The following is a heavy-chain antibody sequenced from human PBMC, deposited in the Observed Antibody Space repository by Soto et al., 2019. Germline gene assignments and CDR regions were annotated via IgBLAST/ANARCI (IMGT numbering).Heavy chain of an antibody. CDR1: GFTFSSYG. CDR3: AKGSRVVPEHYYYYYGMDV. CDR2: ISYDGSNK. Sequence: QVQLVESGGGVVQPGRSLRLSCAASGFTFSSYGMHWVRQAPGKGLEWVAVISYDGSNKYYADSVKGRFTISRDNSKNTLYLQMNSLRAEDTAVYYCAKGSRVVPEHYYYYYGMDVWGQGTTVTVSS. J-gene: IGHJ6*02. D-gene: IGHD3-3*01. V-gene: IGHV3-30*18.